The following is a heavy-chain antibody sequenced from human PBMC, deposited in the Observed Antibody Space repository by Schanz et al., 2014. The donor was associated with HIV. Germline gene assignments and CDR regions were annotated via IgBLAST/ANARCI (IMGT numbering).Heavy chain of an antibody. D-gene: IGHD5-12*01. CDR1: GLISSKSV. V-gene: IGHV3-33*08. CDR3: VRDQSLWGSGYTYFDH. J-gene: IGHJ4*02. CDR2: IWFDGSNK. Sequence: QVQLVESGGGVVPPGGSLRLSCAVSGLISSKSVIHWVRQAPGKGLEWVAVIWFDGSNKYYGDSVKGRFTISRDNSKNTLYLQMNSLRVEDTAVYHCVRDQSLWGSGYTYFDHWGQGTQVTVSS.